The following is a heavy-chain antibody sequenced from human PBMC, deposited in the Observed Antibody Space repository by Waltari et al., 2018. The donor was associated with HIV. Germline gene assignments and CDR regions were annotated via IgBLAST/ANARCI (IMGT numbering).Heavy chain of an antibody. Sequence: QLQLQESGPGLVKPSETLSLTCTVSGGSISSSSYYWGWIRQPPGKGLEWIGSIYYSGRTYYHPSLKSRVTISVDTSKNQFSLKLSSVTAADTAVYYCARKYQSSMLDVWGQGTTVTVSS. CDR1: GGSISSSSYY. D-gene: IGHD2-8*01. V-gene: IGHV4-39*01. CDR3: ARKYQSSMLDV. CDR2: IYYSGRT. J-gene: IGHJ6*02.